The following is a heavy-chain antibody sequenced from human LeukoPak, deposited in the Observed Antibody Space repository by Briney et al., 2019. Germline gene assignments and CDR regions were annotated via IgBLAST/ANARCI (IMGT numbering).Heavy chain of an antibody. CDR1: GFRFRGYV. CDR2: ISMSSSYM. V-gene: IGHV3-21*01. CDR3: ARERGLKCFDY. J-gene: IGHJ4*02. Sequence: PGGSLRLSCVASGFRFRGYVMKWVRQAPGKGLEWISTISMSSSYMYYADSVRGRFTISRDNAKNSLYLQMNSLRAEDTAVYYCARERGLKCFDYWGQGTLVTVSS. D-gene: IGHD3-10*01.